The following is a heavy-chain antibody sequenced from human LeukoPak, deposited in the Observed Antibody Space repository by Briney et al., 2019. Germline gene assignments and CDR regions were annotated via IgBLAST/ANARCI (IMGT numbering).Heavy chain of an antibody. V-gene: IGHV3-23*01. Sequence: GGSLRLSCAASGFTFSSYAMSWVRQAPGKGLEWVSAISGSGGSTYYADSVKGRFTISRDNSKNTLYLQMNSLRAEDTAVYYCAKDLPIAAAGTGTSPGDYWGQGTLVTVPS. CDR1: GFTFSSYA. J-gene: IGHJ4*02. D-gene: IGHD6-13*01. CDR2: ISGSGGST. CDR3: AKDLPIAAAGTGTSPGDY.